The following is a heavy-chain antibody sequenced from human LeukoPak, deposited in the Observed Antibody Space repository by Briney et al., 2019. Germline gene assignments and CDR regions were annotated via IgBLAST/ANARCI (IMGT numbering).Heavy chain of an antibody. CDR3: ARDTFGSQKGSDY. J-gene: IGHJ4*02. CDR1: GYTFTSHH. CDR2: ISTYNGNT. D-gene: IGHD2/OR15-2a*01. V-gene: IGHV1-18*04. Sequence: ASVKVSCKASGYTFTSHHIHWVRQAPGQGLEWMAWISTYNGNTVYAQKVQGRATLTTETSTSTAFMELRSLTSDDTAVYYCARDTFGSQKGSDYWGQGTLVTVSS.